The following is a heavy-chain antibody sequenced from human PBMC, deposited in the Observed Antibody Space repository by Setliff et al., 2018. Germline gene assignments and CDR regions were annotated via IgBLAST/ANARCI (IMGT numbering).Heavy chain of an antibody. J-gene: IGHJ6*02. CDR1: GASIRNYY. Sequence: PSETLSLTCTVSGASIRNYYWSWIRQPPGKGLEWIGYVYYTGTTNYDPSLKSRVTISVDPSKNQVSLKLSSATAADTAVYYCARDRTAYNYGMDVWGQGTTVTVSS. CDR3: ARDRTAYNYGMDV. D-gene: IGHD5-18*01. V-gene: IGHV4-59*01. CDR2: VYYTGTT.